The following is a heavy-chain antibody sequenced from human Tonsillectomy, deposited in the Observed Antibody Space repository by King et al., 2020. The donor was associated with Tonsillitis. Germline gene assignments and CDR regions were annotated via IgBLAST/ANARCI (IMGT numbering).Heavy chain of an antibody. J-gene: IGHJ3*02. CDR2: ISSSSSYI. Sequence: VQLVESGGGLVKPGGSLRLSCAASGFTFSSYSMNWVRQAPGKGLEWVSSISSSSSYIYYADSVKGRFTLYRDNAKNSLYLQMNSLRPEDTAVYYCAGGGRWDDAFDIWGQGTMVTVSS. CDR1: GFTFSSYS. V-gene: IGHV3-21*01. CDR3: AGGGRWDDAFDI. D-gene: IGHD2-15*01.